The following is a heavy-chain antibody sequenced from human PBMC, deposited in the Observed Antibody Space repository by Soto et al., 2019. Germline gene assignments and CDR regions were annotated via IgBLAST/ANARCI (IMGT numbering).Heavy chain of an antibody. CDR3: ARDSRIAVAGTGWFDP. V-gene: IGHV1-18*04. Sequence: ASVKVSCKASGYTFTSYGISWVRQAPGQGLEWMGWISAYNGNTNYAQKLRGRVTMTTDTSTSTAYMELRSLRSDDTAVYYCARDSRIAVAGTGWFDPWGQGTLVTVSS. CDR1: GYTFTSYG. D-gene: IGHD6-19*01. J-gene: IGHJ5*02. CDR2: ISAYNGNT.